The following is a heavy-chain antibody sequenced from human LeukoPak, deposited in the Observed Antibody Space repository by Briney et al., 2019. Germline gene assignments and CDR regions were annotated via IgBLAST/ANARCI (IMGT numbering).Heavy chain of an antibody. V-gene: IGHV1-2*02. CDR3: VTLLSNAAFDY. CDR1: RYTFTGYF. CDR2: INPNSGDT. D-gene: IGHD6-25*01. J-gene: IGHJ4*02. Sequence: ASVKVSCKASRYTFTGYFMHWVRQAPGQGLEWMGWINPNSGDTKYAQNFQGRVTMTRDTSITTAYMELTRLRSDDTAVYYCVTLLSNAAFDYWGQGTLVAVSS.